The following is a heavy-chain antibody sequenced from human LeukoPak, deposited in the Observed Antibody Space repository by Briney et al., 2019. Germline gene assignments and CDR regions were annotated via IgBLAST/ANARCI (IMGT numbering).Heavy chain of an antibody. V-gene: IGHV3-23*01. CDR3: ARDPNGDYIGAFDM. Sequence: GGSLRLSCTASGFTFSAYAMMWVRQAPGKGPEGVSAIRGGGGTAFYADSVKGRFTISRDNSKYTLFLQMNSLRAEDTAVYYCARDPNGDYIGAFDMWGPGTMVTVSS. CDR2: IRGGGGTA. D-gene: IGHD4-17*01. CDR1: GFTFSAYA. J-gene: IGHJ3*02.